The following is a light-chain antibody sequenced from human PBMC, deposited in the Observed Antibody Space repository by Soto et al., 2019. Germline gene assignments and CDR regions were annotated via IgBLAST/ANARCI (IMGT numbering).Light chain of an antibody. Sequence: AIQGTQSPSSLSASVGDRVTITCRASQAIRGALAWYQQKPGQAPKLLIYDVSSLESGVPSRFSGSGSGTEFTLTISSLQPEDCATYYCQQFNSYPITFGQGTRLEIK. CDR3: QQFNSYPIT. V-gene: IGKV1-13*02. J-gene: IGKJ5*01. CDR1: QAIRGA. CDR2: DVS.